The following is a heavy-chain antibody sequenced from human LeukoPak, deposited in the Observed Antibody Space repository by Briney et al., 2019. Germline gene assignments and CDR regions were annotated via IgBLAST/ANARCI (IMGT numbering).Heavy chain of an antibody. CDR1: GFTVSSNY. CDR3: ARVWRSGSYFQYYYYYMDV. CDR2: IYSGGST. V-gene: IGHV3-53*01. J-gene: IGHJ6*03. D-gene: IGHD1-26*01. Sequence: GGSLRLSCAASGFTVSSNYMSWVRQAPGKGLEWVSVIYSGGSTYYADSVKSRFTISRDNSKNTLYLQMNSLRAEDTAVYYCARVWRSGSYFQYYYYYMDVWGKGTTVTVSS.